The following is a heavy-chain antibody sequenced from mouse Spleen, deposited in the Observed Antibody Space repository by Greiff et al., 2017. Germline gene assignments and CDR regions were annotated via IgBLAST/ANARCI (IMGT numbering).Heavy chain of an antibody. V-gene: IGHV2-2*01. CDR1: GFSLTSYG. J-gene: IGHJ4*01. Sequence: VKLMESGPGLVQPSQSLSITCTVSGFSLTSYGVHWVRQSPGKGLEWLGVIWSGGSTDYNAAFISRMSISKDNSKSQVFFKMNSLQADDTAIYYCARKGSNTHYYAMDYWGQGTSVTVSS. CDR3: ARKGSNTHYYAMDY. D-gene: IGHD2-5*01. CDR2: IWSGGST.